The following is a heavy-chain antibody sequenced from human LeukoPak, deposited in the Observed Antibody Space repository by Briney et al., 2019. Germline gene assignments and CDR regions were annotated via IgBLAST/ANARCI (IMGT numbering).Heavy chain of an antibody. CDR2: INQDGSEK. D-gene: IGHD2-15*01. J-gene: IGHJ4*02. V-gene: IGHV3-7*03. Sequence: GGSLRLSCAASDFTFSFYWMTWVRQAPGKGLEWVANINQDGSEKNFVDSVKGRFSISRDNAENSLYLQMNSLRAEDTAVYYCARRGSYSIHDCWGQGTLVTVSS. CDR1: DFTFSFYW. CDR3: ARRGSYSIHDC.